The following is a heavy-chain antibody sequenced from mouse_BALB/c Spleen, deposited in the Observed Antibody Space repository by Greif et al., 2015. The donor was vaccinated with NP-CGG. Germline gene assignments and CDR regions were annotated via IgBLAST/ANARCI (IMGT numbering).Heavy chain of an antibody. Sequence: ESGPGLVKPSQSLSLTCSVTGYSITSGYYWNWIRQFPGNKLEWMGYISYDGSNNYNPSLKNRISITRDTSKNQFFLKLNSVTTEDTATYYRATILLPVDYWGQGTTLTVSS. D-gene: IGHD2-1*01. CDR2: ISYDGSN. J-gene: IGHJ2*01. V-gene: IGHV3-6*02. CDR3: ATILLPVDY. CDR1: GYSITSGYY.